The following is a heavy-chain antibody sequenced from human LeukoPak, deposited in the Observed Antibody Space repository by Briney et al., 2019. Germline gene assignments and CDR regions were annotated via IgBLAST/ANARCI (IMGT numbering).Heavy chain of an antibody. D-gene: IGHD3-22*01. CDR3: ARDQGPYYYDSSGSGFDP. V-gene: IGHV1-69*13. CDR2: IIPIFGTA. J-gene: IGHJ5*02. Sequence: SVTVSCKASGGTFSSYAISWVRQAPGQGLEWMGGIIPIFGTANYAQKFQGRVTITADESTSTAYMELSSLRSEDTAVYYCARDQGPYYYDSSGSGFDPWGQGTLVTVSS. CDR1: GGTFSSYA.